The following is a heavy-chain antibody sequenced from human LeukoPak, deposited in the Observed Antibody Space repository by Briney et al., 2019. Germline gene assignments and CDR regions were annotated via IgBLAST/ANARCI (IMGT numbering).Heavy chain of an antibody. CDR3: ARHEWQQLVKFDY. CDR1: GGSISGSHYY. CDR2: IYYSGST. Sequence: PSETLSLTCTVSGGSISGSHYYWGWIRQPPGKGLEWIGTIYYSGSTYYNPSLKGRFTISVDTSKNQFSLKVSSVTAADTAVYYCARHEWQQLVKFDYWGQGALVTVSS. J-gene: IGHJ4*02. V-gene: IGHV4-39*01. D-gene: IGHD6-13*01.